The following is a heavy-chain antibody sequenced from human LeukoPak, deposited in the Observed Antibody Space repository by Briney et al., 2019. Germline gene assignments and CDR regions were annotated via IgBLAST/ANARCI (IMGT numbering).Heavy chain of an antibody. CDR2: IYHSGST. V-gene: IGHV4-4*02. D-gene: IGHD3-10*01. CDR1: GGSISSSNW. J-gene: IGHJ4*02. CDR3: ARGGSGSYPFDY. Sequence: PSGTLSLTCAVSGGSISSSNWWSWVRQPPGKGLEWIGEIYHSGSTNYNPSLKSRVTISVDKFKNQFSLKLSSVTAADTAVYYCARGGSGSYPFDYWGQGTLVTVSS.